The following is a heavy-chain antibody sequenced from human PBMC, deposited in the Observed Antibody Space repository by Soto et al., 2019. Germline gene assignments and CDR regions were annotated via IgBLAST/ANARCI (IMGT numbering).Heavy chain of an antibody. Sequence: GGSLRLSCAASGFTFSSYAMSWVRQAPGKGLEWVSPISGSGGSTYYADSVKGRFTISRDNSKNTLYLQMNSLRAEDTAVYYCAKGVPGIAVAGTGYFQHWGQGTLVTVSS. J-gene: IGHJ1*01. CDR2: ISGSGGST. D-gene: IGHD6-19*01. CDR3: AKGVPGIAVAGTGYFQH. CDR1: GFTFSSYA. V-gene: IGHV3-23*01.